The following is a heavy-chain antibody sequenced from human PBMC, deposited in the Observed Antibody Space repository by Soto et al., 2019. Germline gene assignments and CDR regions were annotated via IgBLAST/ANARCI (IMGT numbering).Heavy chain of an antibody. J-gene: IGHJ2*01. CDR1: GFTFSSYA. CDR3: ARGRVYSSSSPWYFAL. Sequence: QVQLVESGGGVVQPGRSLRLSCAASGFTFSSYAMHWVRQATGKGLVWVAVISYDGSNKCYADSVKGRFTVSRDNSKHTRYLQMNSLRAEDTAVYYCARGRVYSSSSPWYFALWGRGTMVTVSS. CDR2: ISYDGSNK. D-gene: IGHD6-6*01. V-gene: IGHV3-30-3*01.